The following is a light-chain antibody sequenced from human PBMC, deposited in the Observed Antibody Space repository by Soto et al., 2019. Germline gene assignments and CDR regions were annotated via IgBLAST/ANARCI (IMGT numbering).Light chain of an antibody. CDR1: QDISNY. CDR2: AAS. Sequence: DIPMTQSPSSLSASVGERVTITCQASQDISNYLNWYQQKPGKAPKLLIYAASNLGTGVPSRFSGSGSVTDFTFTISSLQPEDIATYYCQQYGNVPKTFGQGTTVEIK. V-gene: IGKV1-33*01. J-gene: IGKJ1*01. CDR3: QQYGNVPKT.